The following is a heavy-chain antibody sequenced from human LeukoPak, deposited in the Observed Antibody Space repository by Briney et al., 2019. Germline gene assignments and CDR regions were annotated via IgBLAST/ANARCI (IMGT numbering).Heavy chain of an antibody. V-gene: IGHV4-31*03. Sequence: SQTLSLTCTVSGGPISSGGYYWSWIRQHPGKGLEWIGYIYYSGSTYYNPSLKSRVTISVDTSKNQFSLKLSSVTAADTAVYYCARGYSSGWSWDYWGQGTLVTVSS. CDR1: GGPISSGGYY. J-gene: IGHJ4*02. CDR3: ARGYSSGWSWDY. D-gene: IGHD6-19*01. CDR2: IYYSGST.